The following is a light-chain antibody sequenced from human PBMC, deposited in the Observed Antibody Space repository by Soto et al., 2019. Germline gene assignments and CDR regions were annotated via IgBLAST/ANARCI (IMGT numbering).Light chain of an antibody. CDR1: KNDIGSSDY. V-gene: IGLV2-14*01. Sequence: QSALTQPASVSASPGQSITISCTGGKNDIGSSDYVSWYQQHPGKAPKLIIYGVSNRPSGTSDRFSGSKSGNTASLTISGLKADDEADYYCSSSTSSNTLVFCGGTKLTVL. J-gene: IGLJ3*02. CDR2: GVS. CDR3: SSSTSSNTLV.